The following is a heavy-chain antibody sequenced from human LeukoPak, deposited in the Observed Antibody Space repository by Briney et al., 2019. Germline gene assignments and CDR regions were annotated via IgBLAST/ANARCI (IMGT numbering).Heavy chain of an antibody. CDR3: TRDRGAYNLYDY. J-gene: IGHJ4*02. V-gene: IGHV3-49*03. CDR2: IRSKAYGETA. Sequence: GGSLRLSCTASGFTFGDYAMSWIRQAPGKGLEWVGFIRSKAYGETADYAASVKRRFTISRDDSKAIAYLQMNSLKTEDTAVYHCTRDRGAYNLYDYWGQGTLVTVSS. D-gene: IGHD1-1*01. CDR1: GFTFGDYA.